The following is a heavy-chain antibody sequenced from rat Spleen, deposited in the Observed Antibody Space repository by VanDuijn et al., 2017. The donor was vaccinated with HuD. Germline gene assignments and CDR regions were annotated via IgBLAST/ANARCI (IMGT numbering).Heavy chain of an antibody. CDR1: GFSLTSYH. J-gene: IGHJ2*01. Sequence: QVQLKESGPGLVQPSQTLSLTCTVSGFSLTSYHVSWVRQPPGKGLEWIAAISSGGNTCYNSAIKSRLSISRDTSKSQVFLKMNSLQTEDTAMYFCARASFDSWGQGVMVTVSS. V-gene: IGHV2S12*01. CDR2: ISSGGNT. CDR3: ARASFDS.